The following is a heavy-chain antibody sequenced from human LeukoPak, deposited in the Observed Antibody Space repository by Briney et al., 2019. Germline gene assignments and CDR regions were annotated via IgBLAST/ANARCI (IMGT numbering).Heavy chain of an antibody. CDR2: INHSGST. CDR1: GGSFSGYY. J-gene: IGHJ5*02. D-gene: IGHD3-10*01. V-gene: IGHV4-34*01. CDR3: ARARMVRGVRNWFDP. Sequence: PSETLSLTCAVYGGSFSGYYWSWIRQPPGKGLEWIGEINHSGSTNYNPSLKSRVTISVDTSKNQFSLKLSAVTAADTAVYYCARARMVRGVRNWFDPGGQGTLVTVSS.